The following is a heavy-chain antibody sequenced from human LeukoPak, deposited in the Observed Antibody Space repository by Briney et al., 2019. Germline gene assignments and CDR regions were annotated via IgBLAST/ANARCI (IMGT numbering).Heavy chain of an antibody. CDR1: GYTFTGYY. CDR3: ATSAKLWAAFDI. CDR2: INPNSGGT. D-gene: IGHD3-16*01. J-gene: IGHJ3*02. V-gene: IGHV1-2*02. Sequence: ASVKVSCKASGYTFTGYYMHWVRQAPGQGLEWMAWINPNSGGTDYAQKFHGRVTMTRDTSISTAYMEFSRLTSNDTAVYYCATSAKLWAAFDICGQGTVVTVT.